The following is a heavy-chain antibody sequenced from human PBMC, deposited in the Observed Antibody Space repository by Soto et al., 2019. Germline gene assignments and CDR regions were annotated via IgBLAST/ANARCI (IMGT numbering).Heavy chain of an antibody. V-gene: IGHV1-3*01. Sequence: ASVKVSCKASEYTFTSYAMHWVRQAPGQRLEWMGWINAGNGNTKYSQKFQGRVTITRDTSASTAYMELSSLRSEDTAVYYCALDWSTVTTDYWGQGTLVTVSS. CDR3: ALDWSTVTTDY. CDR2: INAGNGNT. J-gene: IGHJ4*02. D-gene: IGHD4-17*01. CDR1: EYTFTSYA.